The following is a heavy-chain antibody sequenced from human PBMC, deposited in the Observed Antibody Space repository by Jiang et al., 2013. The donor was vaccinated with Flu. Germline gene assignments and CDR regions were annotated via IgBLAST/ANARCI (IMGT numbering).Heavy chain of an antibody. J-gene: IGHJ6*02. V-gene: IGHV1-58*02. D-gene: IGHD4-17*01. CDR2: IVVGSGNT. CDR1: GFTFTSSA. Sequence: SGAEVKKPGTSVKVSCKASGFTFTSSAMQWVRQARGQRLEWIGWIVVGSGNTNYAQKFQERVTITRDMSTSTAYMELSSLRSEDTAVYYCAVTVTTSYYYGMDVWGQGTTVTVSS. CDR3: AVTVTTSYYYGMDV.